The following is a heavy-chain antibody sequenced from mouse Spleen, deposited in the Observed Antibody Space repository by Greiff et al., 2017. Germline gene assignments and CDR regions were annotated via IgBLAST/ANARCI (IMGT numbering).Heavy chain of an antibody. CDR2: IWSGGST. J-gene: IGHJ1*01. D-gene: IGHD2-4*01. Sequence: VKLMESGPGLVQPSQSLSITCTVSGFSLTSYGVHWVRQSPGKGLEWLGVIWSGGSTDYNAAFISRLSISKDNSKSQVFFKMNSLQANDTAIYYCAKYDYDYWYFDVWGAGTTVTVSS. CDR3: AKYDYDYWYFDV. V-gene: IGHV2-2*02. CDR1: GFSLTSYG.